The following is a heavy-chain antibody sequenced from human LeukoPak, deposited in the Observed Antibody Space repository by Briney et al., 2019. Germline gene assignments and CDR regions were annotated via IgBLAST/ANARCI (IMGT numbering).Heavy chain of an antibody. J-gene: IGHJ6*03. CDR3: ARDRTRQNYYYYMDV. Sequence: SETLSLTCTVSGGSISSYYWSWIRQPPGKGLEWIGYIYYSGSTNYNPSLKSRVTISVDTSKNQFSLKLSSVTAADTAVYYCARDRTRQNYYYYMDVWGKGTTVTVSS. CDR1: GGSISSYY. V-gene: IGHV4-59*12. D-gene: IGHD3/OR15-3a*01. CDR2: IYYSGST.